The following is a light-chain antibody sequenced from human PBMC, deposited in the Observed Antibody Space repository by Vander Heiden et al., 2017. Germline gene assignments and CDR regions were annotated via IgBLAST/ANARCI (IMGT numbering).Light chain of an antibody. CDR1: QHISNY. V-gene: IGKV1-33*01. CDR2: DAS. CDR3: QQYDNYSSLT. Sequence: DIQMTQSPSSLSASVGDRVTITCQANQHISNYLNWYQHKPGKAPKLLIHDASTLKAGVPSRFSGSGSGTEFNFTITGLQPEDIGTYYCQQYDNYSSLTFGGGTKVEIK. J-gene: IGKJ4*01.